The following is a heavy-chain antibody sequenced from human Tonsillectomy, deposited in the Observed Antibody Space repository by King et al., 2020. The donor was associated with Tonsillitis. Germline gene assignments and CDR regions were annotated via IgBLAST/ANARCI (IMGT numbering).Heavy chain of an antibody. D-gene: IGHD1-26*01. CDR1: GFTFRSYS. CDR3: ARDRYSGWVADAFDI. CDR2: ISRSSSTI. J-gene: IGHJ3*02. Sequence: VQLVESGGGLVQPGGSLRLSCAASGFTFRSYSMNWVRQAPGKGLEWVSYISRSSSTIDLAYSVTGRITISRDNAKNSLYLQMNSLRAEDTAVYYCARDRYSGWVADAFDIWGQGTMVTVSS. V-gene: IGHV3-48*01.